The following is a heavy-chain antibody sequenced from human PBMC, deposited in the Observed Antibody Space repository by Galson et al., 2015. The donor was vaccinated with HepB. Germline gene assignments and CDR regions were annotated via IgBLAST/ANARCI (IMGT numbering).Heavy chain of an antibody. CDR3: ARNGDEYCSGDSCYSPPPLHFFDF. D-gene: IGHD2-15*01. CDR1: GFTFSSYW. CDR2: IKEDGSEK. J-gene: IGHJ4*02. V-gene: IGHV3-7*01. Sequence: SLRLSCAASGFTFSSYWMSWVRQAPGKGLEWVANIKEDGSEKYYVDSVKGRFTISRDNAKNSLYLQMNSLRAEDTAVYYCARNGDEYCSGDSCYSPPPLHFFDFWGQGTLVTVSS.